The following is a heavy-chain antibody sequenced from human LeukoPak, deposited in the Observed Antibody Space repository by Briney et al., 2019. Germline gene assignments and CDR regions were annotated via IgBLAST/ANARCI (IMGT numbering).Heavy chain of an antibody. Sequence: GGSLRLSCAASGFTFSSYAMHWVRQAPGKGLEWVAVISYDGSNKYYADSVKGRFTISRDNSKNTLYLQMNSLRAEDTAVYYCARDRGSYGYYYYYYMDVWGKGTTVTVSS. CDR1: GFTFSSYA. CDR3: ARDRGSYGYYYYYYMDV. V-gene: IGHV3-30*04. CDR2: ISYDGSNK. J-gene: IGHJ6*03. D-gene: IGHD5-18*01.